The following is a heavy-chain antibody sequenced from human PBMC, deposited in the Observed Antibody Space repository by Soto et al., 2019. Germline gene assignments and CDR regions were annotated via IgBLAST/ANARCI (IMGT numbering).Heavy chain of an antibody. Sequence: KTSETLSLTCAVYGGSFSGYYWSWIRQPPGKGLEWIGEINHSGSTNYNPSLKSRVTISVDTSKNQFSLKLSSVTAADTAVYYCARGRRVRGVIRGNYYYYGMDVWGQGTTVTVSS. CDR2: INHSGST. CDR1: GGSFSGYY. D-gene: IGHD3-10*01. J-gene: IGHJ6*02. CDR3: ARGRRVRGVIRGNYYYYGMDV. V-gene: IGHV4-34*01.